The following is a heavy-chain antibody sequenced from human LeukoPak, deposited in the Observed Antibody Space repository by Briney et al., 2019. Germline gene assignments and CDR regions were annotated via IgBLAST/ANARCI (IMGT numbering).Heavy chain of an antibody. V-gene: IGHV1-2*02. D-gene: IGHD1-26*01. CDR3: AREWELLRKYLYH. Sequence: ASVTVSCKASAGTFSFYAISWVRQAPGQGLEWMGWINPNSGGTTYAQNFKGRVTMTWDTAISTAYMELSRLRSDDTAVYYCAREWELLRKYLYHWGQGTLVTVSS. CDR2: INPNSGGT. CDR1: AGTFSFYA. J-gene: IGHJ1*01.